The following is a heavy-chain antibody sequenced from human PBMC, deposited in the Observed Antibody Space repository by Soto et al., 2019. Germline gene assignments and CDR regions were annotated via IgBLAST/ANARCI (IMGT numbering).Heavy chain of an antibody. D-gene: IGHD1-26*01. CDR2: INPRSGDT. CDR3: GRDGLGATPLGLFDL. V-gene: IGHV1-2*06. CDR1: GYTFIGYY. J-gene: IGHJ5*02. Sequence: APVNVSCKSSGYTFIGYYIHWVRQAPGQGLEWMGRINPRSGDTTYAQKFQGRLTMTRDTSISTAYMELSSLRSDDTAVYYCGRDGLGATPLGLFDLRGQGSLVTVVS.